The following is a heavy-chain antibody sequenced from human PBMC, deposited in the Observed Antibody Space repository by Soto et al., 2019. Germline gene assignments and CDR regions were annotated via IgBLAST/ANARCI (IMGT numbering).Heavy chain of an antibody. J-gene: IGHJ4*02. D-gene: IGHD5-18*01. CDR2: IHPNSGGT. CDR1: GYTFTGDY. V-gene: IGHV1-2*02. Sequence: QVQLVQSGAEVKKPGASVKVSCKASGYTFTGDYIHWVRQAPGQGLEWMGWIHPNSGGTNYAQKVQGRVTMTRDTSISTAYMELSRLLSDDTAVYYCARDHSLYFFDYWGQGTLVTVSS. CDR3: ARDHSLYFFDY.